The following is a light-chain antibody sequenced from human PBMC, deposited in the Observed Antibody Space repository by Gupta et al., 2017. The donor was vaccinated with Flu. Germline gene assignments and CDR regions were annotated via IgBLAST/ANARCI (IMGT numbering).Light chain of an antibody. CDR3: QVWDTTNDHRVV. J-gene: IGLJ2*01. Sequence: SYVLTQPPSVSVAPGQTATITCGGNNIGSKSVHWYQQEPGQAPVLVVYDDRDRPSGIPERFSGSNSGNTATLTIRRVDAGDEADYYCQVWDTTNDHRVVFGGGTKLTVL. CDR1: NIGSKS. CDR2: DDR. V-gene: IGLV3-21*02.